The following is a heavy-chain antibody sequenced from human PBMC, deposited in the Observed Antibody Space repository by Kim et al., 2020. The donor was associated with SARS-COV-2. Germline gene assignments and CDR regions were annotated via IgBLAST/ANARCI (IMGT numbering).Heavy chain of an antibody. CDR2: INSDGSST. D-gene: IGHD2-2*02. CDR1: GFTFSSYW. J-gene: IGHJ4*02. Sequence: GGSLRLSCAASGFTFSSYWMHWVRQAPGKGLVWVSRINSDGSSTSYADSVKGRFTISRDNAKNTLYLQMNSLRAEDTAVYYCASGECSRTSCYKSPDYWGQGTLVTVSS. CDR3: ASGECSRTSCYKSPDY. V-gene: IGHV3-74*01.